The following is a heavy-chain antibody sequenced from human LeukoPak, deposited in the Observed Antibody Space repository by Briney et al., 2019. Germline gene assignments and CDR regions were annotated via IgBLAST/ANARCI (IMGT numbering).Heavy chain of an antibody. CDR2: IYYSGST. Sequence: SETLPLTCTVSGGSISSYYWSWIRQPPGKGLEWIGYIYYSGSTNYNPSLKSRVTISVDTSKNQFSLKLSSVTAADTAVYYCASNGGNSPPNYWGQGTLVTVSS. J-gene: IGHJ4*02. CDR1: GGSISSYY. V-gene: IGHV4-59*12. D-gene: IGHD4-23*01. CDR3: ASNGGNSPPNY.